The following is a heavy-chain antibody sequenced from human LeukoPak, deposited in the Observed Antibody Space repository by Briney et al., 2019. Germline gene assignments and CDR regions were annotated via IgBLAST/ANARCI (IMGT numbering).Heavy chain of an antibody. CDR3: ARALLDGAGSVDY. V-gene: IGHV4-59*01. D-gene: IGHD6-19*01. CDR1: GGSISSYY. Sequence: KPSETLSLTCTVSGGSISSYYCSWIRQPPGKGLEWIGYIYYSGSTNYNPSLKSRVTISVDTSKNQFSLKLSSVTAADTAVYYCARALLDGAGSVDYWGQGTLVTVSS. CDR2: IYYSGST. J-gene: IGHJ4*02.